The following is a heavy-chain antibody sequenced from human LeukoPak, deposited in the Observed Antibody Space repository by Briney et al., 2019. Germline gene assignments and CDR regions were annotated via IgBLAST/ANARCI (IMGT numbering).Heavy chain of an antibody. D-gene: IGHD3-9*01. CDR2: MTTSGNTI. Sequence: GGSLRLSCVVSGITFSGYSMIWVRQAPGKGLEWLSFMTTSGNTIFYAESVKERFTISRDNAKKTLYLQMNSLRDEDTAVYYCARDFLTGYFDYWGQGTLVTVSS. CDR1: GITFSGYS. V-gene: IGHV3-48*02. J-gene: IGHJ4*02. CDR3: ARDFLTGYFDY.